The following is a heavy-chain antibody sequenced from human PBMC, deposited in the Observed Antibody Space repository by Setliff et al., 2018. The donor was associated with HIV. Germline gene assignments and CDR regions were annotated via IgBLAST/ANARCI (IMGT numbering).Heavy chain of an antibody. Sequence: GASVKASCRSSGGTFSSYVINWVRQAPGQGLAWMGGIIPVSDTTNYAQKFQGRVTITADASTRTAYMELSSLRSEDTAVYYCVFGAHSGTWPFDYWGQGTLVTVS. CDR2: IIPVSDTT. V-gene: IGHV1-69*13. D-gene: IGHD3-10*01. CDR1: GGTFSSYV. J-gene: IGHJ4*02. CDR3: VFGAHSGTWPFDY.